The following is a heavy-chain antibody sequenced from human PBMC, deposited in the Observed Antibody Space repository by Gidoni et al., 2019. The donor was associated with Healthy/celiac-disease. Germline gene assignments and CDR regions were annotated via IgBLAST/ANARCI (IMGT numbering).Heavy chain of an antibody. CDR2: IYYSGST. Sequence: QVQLQESGPGLVKPSHTLSLTCTVSGGSISSGGCYWSWIRQHPGKGLEWIGHIYYSGSTSYNPSLNRLVTISVDTSKNQFSLKLSSVTAVDTAVYYCARVGGYYYGSGTYYFDYWGQGTLVTVSS. V-gene: IGHV4-31*01. CDR1: GGSISSGGCY. CDR3: ARVGGYYYGSGTYYFDY. D-gene: IGHD3-10*01. J-gene: IGHJ4*02.